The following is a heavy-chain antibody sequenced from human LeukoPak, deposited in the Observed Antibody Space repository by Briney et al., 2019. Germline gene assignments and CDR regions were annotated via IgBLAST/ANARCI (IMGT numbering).Heavy chain of an antibody. CDR3: ARVPYCSTASCYSA. CDR1: GFIFTDYH. Sequence: ASVKVSCKASGFIFTDYHIHWVRQAPGQGLEWMGWINANSGASTYAPTFQGRVTMTRDTSISTAYMEVSRLRSDDTAIYYCARVPYCSTASCYSAWGQGTLVTVAS. D-gene: IGHD2-2*01. CDR2: INANSGAS. J-gene: IGHJ5*02. V-gene: IGHV1-2*02.